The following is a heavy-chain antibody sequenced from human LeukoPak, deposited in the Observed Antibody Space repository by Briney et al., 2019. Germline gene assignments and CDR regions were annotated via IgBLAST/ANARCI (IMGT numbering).Heavy chain of an antibody. V-gene: IGHV3-30*02. J-gene: IGHJ4*01. CDR3: AKKGGGFGSTSCADY. CDR1: GFTFSSYA. D-gene: IGHD2-2*01. Sequence: PGGSLRLSCAASGFTFSSYAMSWVRQAPGKGLEWVAFIRFDGSDKFYADSVKGRFTISRDNSKNTLYLQMNSLKTEDTAVYYCAKKGGGFGSTSCADYWGHGTLVTVTS. CDR2: IRFDGSDK.